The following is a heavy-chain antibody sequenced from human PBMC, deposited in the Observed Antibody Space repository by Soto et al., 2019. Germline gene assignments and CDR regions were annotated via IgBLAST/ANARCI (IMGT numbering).Heavy chain of an antibody. Sequence: EVQLVESGGGLVQPGRSLRLSCAASGFTFDDFAMHWVRQAPGKGLEWVSGISWNSGAVAYADSVKGRFTISRDNAKHSLSLHMNSLRPEDTAIYYCAKDLHGYSSGPNWGQGTLVSVSS. V-gene: IGHV3-9*01. D-gene: IGHD2-15*01. J-gene: IGHJ4*02. CDR1: GFTFDDFA. CDR2: ISWNSGAV. CDR3: AKDLHGYSSGPN.